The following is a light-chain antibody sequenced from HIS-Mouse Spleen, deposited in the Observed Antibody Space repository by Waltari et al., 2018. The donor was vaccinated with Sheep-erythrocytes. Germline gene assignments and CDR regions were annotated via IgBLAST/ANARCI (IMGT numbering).Light chain of an antibody. J-gene: IGLJ2*01. CDR1: SSDVGGYNY. CDR2: DVS. Sequence: QSALTQPRSVSGSPGQSVTISCTGTSSDVGGYNYVPWYQQHPGKAPKLMIYDVSKRPSGVPDRFSGSKSGNTASLTISGLQAEDEADYYCCSYAGSSTYVVFGGGTK. CDR3: CSYAGSSTYVV. V-gene: IGLV2-11*01.